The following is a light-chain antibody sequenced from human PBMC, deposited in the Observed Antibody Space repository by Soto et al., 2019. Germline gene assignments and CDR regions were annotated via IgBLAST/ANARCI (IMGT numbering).Light chain of an antibody. CDR2: LAS. V-gene: IGKV2-28*01. CDR3: MQLLHPPLT. Sequence: DVVMTQTPVSVSAAPGQPASISCKPCQCLLHITGETFLFWYLQKPGQSPQLLIYLASSRASGVPDRFSGSGSGTDFTLEISSVEAEDVGIYYCMQLLHPPLTFGGGTKVDI. J-gene: IGKJ4*01. CDR1: QCLLHITGETF.